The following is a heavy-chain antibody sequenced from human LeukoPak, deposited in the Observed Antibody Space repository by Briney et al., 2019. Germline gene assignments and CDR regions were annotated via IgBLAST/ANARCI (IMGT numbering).Heavy chain of an antibody. CDR2: MNPNSGNT. CDR3: ASPGRYCSSTSCYLVY. Sequence: ASLKVSCKASGYTFTSYDINWVRQATGQGLEWMGWMNPNSGNTGYAQKLQGRVTMTTDTSTSTAYMELRSLRSDDTAVYYCASPGRYCSSTSCYLVYWGQGTLVTVSS. V-gene: IGHV1-8*01. D-gene: IGHD2-2*01. J-gene: IGHJ4*02. CDR1: GYTFTSYD.